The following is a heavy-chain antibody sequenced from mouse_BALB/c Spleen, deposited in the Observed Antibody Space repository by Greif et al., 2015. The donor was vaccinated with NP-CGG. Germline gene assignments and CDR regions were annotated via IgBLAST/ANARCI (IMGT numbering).Heavy chain of an antibody. D-gene: IGHD1-1*01. CDR2: ILPGSGST. CDR3: ASKYGSRNYFDY. V-gene: IGHV1-9*01. Sequence: QVQLQQSGAELMKPGASVKISCKATGYTFSSYWIEWVKQRPGHGLEWIGEILPGSGSTNYNEKFKGKATFTADTSSNTAYIQLSSLTSEDSAVYYCASKYGSRNYFDYWGQGTTLTVSS. J-gene: IGHJ2*01. CDR1: GYTFSSYW.